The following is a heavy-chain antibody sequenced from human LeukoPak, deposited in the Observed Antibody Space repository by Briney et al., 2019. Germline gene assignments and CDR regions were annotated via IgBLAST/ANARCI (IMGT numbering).Heavy chain of an antibody. V-gene: IGHV3-66*01. CDR2: IYSGGST. J-gene: IGHJ4*02. CDR1: GFTVSSNY. Sequence: GGSLRLSCAASGFTVSSNYMSWVRQAPGKGLEWVSVIYSGGSTYYADSVKGRFTISRDNSKNTLYLQMNSLRAEDTAVYFCARVTSPARRGRTLVAAAATPFDYWGQGTLVTVSS. D-gene: IGHD2-15*01. CDR3: ARVTSPARRGRTLVAAAATPFDY.